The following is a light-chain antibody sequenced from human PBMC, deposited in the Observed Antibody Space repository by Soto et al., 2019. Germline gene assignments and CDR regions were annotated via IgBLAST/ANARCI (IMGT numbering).Light chain of an antibody. CDR1: NVGSSS. Sequence: SYELTQPPSESVAPGQTARITCGGNNVGSSSVHWYQQKPGQAPVLDVFDDSDRPSGIPERFSGSNSGNTATLTISRVEAGDEADYYCQVYDSISDHVVLGGGTKLTVL. J-gene: IGLJ3*02. CDR2: DDS. CDR3: QVYDSISDHVV. V-gene: IGLV3-21*02.